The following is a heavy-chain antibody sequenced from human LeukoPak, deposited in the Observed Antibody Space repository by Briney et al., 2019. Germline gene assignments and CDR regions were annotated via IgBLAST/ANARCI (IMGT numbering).Heavy chain of an antibody. Sequence: GGSLRLSCAASGFTFSSYSMNWVRQAPGKGLEWVSSISSSSSYIYYADSVKGRFTISRDNSKNTLYLQMNSLRAEDTAVYYCARDPGIVGATDWFDPWGQGTLVTVSS. CDR2: ISSSSSYI. CDR3: ARDPGIVGATDWFDP. V-gene: IGHV3-21*01. CDR1: GFTFSSYS. D-gene: IGHD1-26*01. J-gene: IGHJ5*02.